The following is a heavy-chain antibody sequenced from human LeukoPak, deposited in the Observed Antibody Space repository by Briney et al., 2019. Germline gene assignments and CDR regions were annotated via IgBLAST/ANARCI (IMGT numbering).Heavy chain of an antibody. Sequence: GGSLRLSCAASGFTFSSYAISWVRQAPEKGLEWVSAISGSGGSTYYADSVKGRFTISRDNSKNTLYLQMNSLRAEDTAVYYCAKDQIAVAGVLDYWGQGTLVTVSS. D-gene: IGHD6-19*01. CDR3: AKDQIAVAGVLDY. V-gene: IGHV3-23*01. CDR2: ISGSGGST. CDR1: GFTFSSYA. J-gene: IGHJ4*02.